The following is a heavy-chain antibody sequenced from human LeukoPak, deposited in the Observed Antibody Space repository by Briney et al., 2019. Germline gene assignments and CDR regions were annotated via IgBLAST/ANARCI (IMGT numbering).Heavy chain of an antibody. CDR1: GFTFSTYV. CDR3: VKGGLTLTTIYFHH. CDR2: ISYDGSKE. Sequence: GESLKISCAASGFTFSTYVMHWVRQAPGKGLEWMSVISYDGSKENYADSVKGRFTISRDNSKNTVYLQMSSLRAEDTAVYYCVKGGLTLTTIYFHHWGQGTLVTVSS. J-gene: IGHJ1*01. D-gene: IGHD1-1*01. V-gene: IGHV3-30*15.